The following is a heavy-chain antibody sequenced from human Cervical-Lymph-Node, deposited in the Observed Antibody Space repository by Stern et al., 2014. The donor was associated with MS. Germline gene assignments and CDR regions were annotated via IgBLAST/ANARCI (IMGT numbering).Heavy chain of an antibody. CDR3: AREPLYCSGGSCYNGMDV. CDR2: LSYDGSNK. V-gene: IGHV3-30*01. J-gene: IGHJ6*02. D-gene: IGHD2-15*01. CDR1: GFTFSSYA. Sequence: VQLVESGGGVVQPGRSLRLSCAASGFTFSSYAMHWVRQAPGKGLEWGEVLSYDGSNKYYADSVKGRFTISRDNSKNTLYLQMNSLRAEDTAVYYCAREPLYCSGGSCYNGMDVWGQGTTVTVSS.